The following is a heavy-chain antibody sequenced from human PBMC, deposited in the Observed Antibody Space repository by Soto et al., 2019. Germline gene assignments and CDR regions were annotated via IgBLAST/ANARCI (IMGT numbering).Heavy chain of an antibody. J-gene: IGHJ5*02. V-gene: IGHV4-34*01. D-gene: IGHD2-2*01. CDR3: ARERLLDAMRRNNWFDP. Sequence: SETLSLTCAVYGGSFSGYYWSWIHQPPGKGLEWIGEINHSGSTNYNPSLKSRVTISVDTSKKQFSLKLSSVTAAETDVYYCARERLLDAMRRNNWFDPWCQAILVTVS. CDR2: INHSGST. CDR1: GGSFSGYY.